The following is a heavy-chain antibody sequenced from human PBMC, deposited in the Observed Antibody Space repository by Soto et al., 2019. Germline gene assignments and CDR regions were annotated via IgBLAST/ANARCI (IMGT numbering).Heavy chain of an antibody. Sequence: GESLKISCKGSGYSFTSYWIGWVRQMPGKGLEWMGIIYPGDSDTRYSPSFQGQVTISADKSISTAYLQWSSLKASDTAMYYCAISAGYCSGGSCLYFDYWGQGTLVTVSS. CDR1: GYSFTSYW. CDR3: AISAGYCSGGSCLYFDY. J-gene: IGHJ4*02. CDR2: IYPGDSDT. V-gene: IGHV5-51*01. D-gene: IGHD2-15*01.